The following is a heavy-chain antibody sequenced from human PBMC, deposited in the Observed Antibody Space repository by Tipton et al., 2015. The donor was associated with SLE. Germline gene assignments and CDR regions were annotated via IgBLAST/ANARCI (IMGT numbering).Heavy chain of an antibody. J-gene: IGHJ6*02. Sequence: QLVQSGAEVKKPGASVKVSCKTSGYTFTGYYVHWVRQAPGQGLEWMGRINPNSGGTEYAQKFQGRVTMTGDTSISTAYMELSSLRSEDTAVYYCARDLRMPGVLYGMDVWGQGTTVTVSS. CDR2: INPNSGGT. CDR1: GYTFTGYY. D-gene: IGHD2-2*01. V-gene: IGHV1-2*06. CDR3: ARDLRMPGVLYGMDV.